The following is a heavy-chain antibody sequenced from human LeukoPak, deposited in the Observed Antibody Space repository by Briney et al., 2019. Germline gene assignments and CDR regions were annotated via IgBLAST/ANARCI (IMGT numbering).Heavy chain of an antibody. J-gene: IGHJ4*02. CDR3: ARDFYGSGSSNLDY. CDR2: IYSGGST. Sequence: GGSLRLSCAASGFTVSSNYMSWVRQAPGKGLEWVSVIYSGGSTYYADSVKGRFTISRDNAKNSLYLQMNSLRAEDTAVYYCARDFYGSGSSNLDYWGQGTLVTVSS. D-gene: IGHD3-10*01. CDR1: GFTVSSNY. V-gene: IGHV3-66*01.